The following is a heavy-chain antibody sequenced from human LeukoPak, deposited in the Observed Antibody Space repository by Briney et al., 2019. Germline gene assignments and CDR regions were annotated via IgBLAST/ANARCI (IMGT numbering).Heavy chain of an antibody. J-gene: IGHJ4*02. CDR3: ARLVDWTGDY. V-gene: IGHV4-39*01. CDR1: GGSISSSSYY. Sequence: SETLSLTCTVSGGSISSSSYYWGWIRQPPGKGLEWIGSIYYSGSTYYNPSLKSRVTISVDTSKNQFSLKLSSVTAADTAVYYCARLVDWTGDYWGQGTLVTVSS. D-gene: IGHD3/OR15-3a*01. CDR2: IYYSGST.